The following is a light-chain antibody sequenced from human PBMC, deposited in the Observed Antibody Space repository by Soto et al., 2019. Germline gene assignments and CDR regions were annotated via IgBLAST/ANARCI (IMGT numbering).Light chain of an antibody. CDR2: EVS. CDR3: SSYTTRTTLYV. Sequence: QSVLTQPASVSGSPGQSITISCTGTSSDVGSYNYVSCYQLHPGKAPKLMIYEVSNRPSGVSNRLSGSKSGDTASLTISGLQAEDEADYYCSSYTTRTTLYVFGTGTKVTVL. V-gene: IGLV2-14*01. CDR1: SSDVGSYNY. J-gene: IGLJ1*01.